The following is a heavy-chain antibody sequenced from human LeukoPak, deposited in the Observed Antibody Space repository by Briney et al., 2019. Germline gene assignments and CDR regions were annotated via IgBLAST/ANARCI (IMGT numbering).Heavy chain of an antibody. CDR2: IYPPDSDT. Sequence: GESLKISCKASGYSFTNYWIVWVRQMPGKGLEWMGIIYPPDSDTRYGRSFQCQVTISVDESITTVYLQWSSLKASDTAMYYCARSSSYSPYYFDSWGQGTLVTVSS. CDR1: GYSFTNYW. CDR3: ARSSSYSPYYFDS. D-gene: IGHD3-22*01. J-gene: IGHJ4*02. V-gene: IGHV5-51*01.